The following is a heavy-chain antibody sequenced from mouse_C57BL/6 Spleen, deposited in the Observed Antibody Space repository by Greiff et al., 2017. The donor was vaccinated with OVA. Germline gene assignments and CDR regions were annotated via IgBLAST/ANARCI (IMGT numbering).Heavy chain of an antibody. CDR1: GYTFTNYW. Sequence: QVQLQQSGAELVRPGTSVKMSCKASGYTFTNYWIGWAKQRPGHGLEWIGDIYPGGGYTNYNEKFKGKATLTADKSSSTAYMQFSSLTSEDSAIYYCARRGYDYEFAYWGQGTLVTVSA. J-gene: IGHJ3*01. D-gene: IGHD2-4*01. CDR3: ARRGYDYEFAY. CDR2: IYPGGGYT. V-gene: IGHV1-63*01.